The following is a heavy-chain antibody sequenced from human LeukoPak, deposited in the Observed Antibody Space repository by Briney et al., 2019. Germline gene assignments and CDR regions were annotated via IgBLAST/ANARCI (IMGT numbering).Heavy chain of an antibody. V-gene: IGHV4-4*07. Sequence: SETLSLTCTVSGGSISSYYWSWIRQPAGKGLEWIGRIYTSGSTNYNPSLKSRVTMSVDTSKNQFSLKLSSVTAADTAVYYCARGSMDFWSGYYPPFDYWGQGTLVTVSS. CDR1: GGSISSYY. CDR2: IYTSGST. J-gene: IGHJ4*02. CDR3: ARGSMDFWSGYYPPFDY. D-gene: IGHD3-3*01.